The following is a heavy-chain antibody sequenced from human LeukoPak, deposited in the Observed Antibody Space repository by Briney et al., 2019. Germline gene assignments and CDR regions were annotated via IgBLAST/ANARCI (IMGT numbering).Heavy chain of an antibody. J-gene: IGHJ4*02. CDR3: TSMNYYDSSGSDY. CDR1: GFTFSSYE. Sequence: PGGSLRLPCAASGFTFSSYEMNWVRQASGKGLEWVGRIRSKANSYATAYAASVKGRFTISRDDSKNTAYLQMNSLKTEDTAVYYCTSMNYYDSSGSDYWGQGTLVTVSS. V-gene: IGHV3-73*01. D-gene: IGHD3-22*01. CDR2: IRSKANSYAT.